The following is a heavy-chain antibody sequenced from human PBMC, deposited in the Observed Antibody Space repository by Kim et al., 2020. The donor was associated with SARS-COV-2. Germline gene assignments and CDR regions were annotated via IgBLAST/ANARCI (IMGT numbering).Heavy chain of an antibody. CDR2: IRSKAYGGTT. V-gene: IGHV3-49*04. CDR1: GFTFGDYA. CDR3: ARGWGLPLWGYYYGMDV. J-gene: IGHJ6*02. Sequence: GGSLRLSCTASGFTFGDYAMSWVRQAPGKGLEWVGFIRSKAYGGTTEYAASVKGRFTISRDDSKSIAYLQMNSLNTGDTAVEYRARGWGLPLWGYYYGMDVGGQGTAVAV. D-gene: IGHD1-26*01.